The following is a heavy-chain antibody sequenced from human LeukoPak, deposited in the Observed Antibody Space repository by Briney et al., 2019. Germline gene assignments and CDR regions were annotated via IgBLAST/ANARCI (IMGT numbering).Heavy chain of an antibody. CDR2: SNPSGGSA. D-gene: IGHD2-2*02. Sequence: ASVKVSCKASGYTFTSYYMHWVRRAPGEGLEWRGISNPSGGSASYAQKFQGRVTMTRDMSTSTVYMELSSLRSEDTAVYYCARVAAEVVGVPGAIGFGWLRRDYYYMDVWGKGTTVTVSS. V-gene: IGHV1-46*01. J-gene: IGHJ6*03. CDR1: GYTFTSYY. CDR3: ARVAAEVVGVPGAIGFGWLRRDYYYMDV.